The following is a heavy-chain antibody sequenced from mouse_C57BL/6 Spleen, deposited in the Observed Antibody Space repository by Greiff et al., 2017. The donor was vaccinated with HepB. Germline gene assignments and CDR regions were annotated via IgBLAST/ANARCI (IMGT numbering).Heavy chain of an antibody. J-gene: IGHJ4*01. CDR3: ARFAVPEYYYAMDY. Sequence: EVQLQQSGAELVKPGASVKLSCTASGFNIKDYYMHWVKQRTEQGLEWIGRIDPEDGETKYAPTFQGKSTITADTSANTAYLQLSSLTSEDTAVYYCARFAVPEYYYAMDYWGQGTSVTVSS. CDR1: GFNIKDYY. D-gene: IGHD6-1*01. CDR2: IDPEDGET. V-gene: IGHV14-2*01.